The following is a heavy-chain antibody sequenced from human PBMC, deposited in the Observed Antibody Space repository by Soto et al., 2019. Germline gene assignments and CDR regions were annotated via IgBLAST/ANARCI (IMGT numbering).Heavy chain of an antibody. J-gene: IGHJ6*03. D-gene: IGHD6-19*01. CDR3: VRAVSGSPGFSYYYYYKDV. V-gene: IGHV4-34*01. CDR1: GGSFSGYY. CDR2: INHSGST. Sequence: SETLSLTCAVYGGSFSGYYWSWIRQPPGKGLEWRGEINHSGSTNYNPSLKSRVTISVDTSKNPFFLKLSSVTAVDTAVYYCVRAVSGSPGFSYYYYYKDVWGKGTTATVSS.